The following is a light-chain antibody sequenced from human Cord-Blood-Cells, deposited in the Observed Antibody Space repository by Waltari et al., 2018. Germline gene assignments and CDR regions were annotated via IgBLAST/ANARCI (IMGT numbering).Light chain of an antibody. CDR2: GAS. CDR3: QQYGSSPLWT. J-gene: IGKJ1*01. Sequence: EIVLTQSPGTLSLSPGERATLSCRASQSVSSSYLAWYQQKPGQAPRLLIYGASSRATGIPDRFSGRWSWTDFTLTISRLESEDFAVYYCQQYGSSPLWTFGQGTKVEIK. V-gene: IGKV3-20*01. CDR1: QSVSSSY.